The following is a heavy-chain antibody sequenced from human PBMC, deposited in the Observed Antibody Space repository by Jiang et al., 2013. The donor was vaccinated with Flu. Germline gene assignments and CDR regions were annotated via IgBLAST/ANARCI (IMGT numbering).Heavy chain of an antibody. Sequence: KGLEWVAVIWYDGSNKYYADSVKGRFTISRDNSKNTLYLQMNSLRAEDTAVYYCAREGNDGSGYPDAFDIWGQGTMVTVSS. V-gene: IGHV3-33*01. CDR2: IWYDGSNK. J-gene: IGHJ3*02. D-gene: IGHD3-22*01. CDR3: AREGNDGSGYPDAFDI.